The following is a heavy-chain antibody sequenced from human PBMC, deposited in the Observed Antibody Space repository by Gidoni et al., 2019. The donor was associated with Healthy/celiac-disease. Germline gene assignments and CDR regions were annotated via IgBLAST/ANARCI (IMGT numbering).Heavy chain of an antibody. Sequence: QVQLVESGGGLVKPGGSLRLSCAASGFTFSDSYMSWIRQAPGKGLEWVSYISSSGSTIYDADSVKGRFTISRDNAKNSLYLQMNSLRAEDTAVYYCATANYDFWSGYYTPPFYWGQGTLVTVSS. CDR1: GFTFSDSY. J-gene: IGHJ4*02. CDR2: ISSSGSTI. D-gene: IGHD3-3*01. CDR3: ATANYDFWSGYYTPPFY. V-gene: IGHV3-11*01.